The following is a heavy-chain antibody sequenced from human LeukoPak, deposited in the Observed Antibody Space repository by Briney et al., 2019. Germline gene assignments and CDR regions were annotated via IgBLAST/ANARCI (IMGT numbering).Heavy chain of an antibody. D-gene: IGHD2-2*01. CDR1: GFTFSSYS. CDR3: ARDQVIVVVPAAMPDY. J-gene: IGHJ4*02. CDR2: ISSSSSYI. V-gene: IGHV3-21*01. Sequence: GGSLRLSCAASGFTFSSYSMNWVRQAPGKGLEWVSSISSSSSYIYYADSVKGRFTISRDNAKNSLYLQMNSLRAEDTAVYYCARDQVIVVVPAAMPDYWGQGTLVTVSS.